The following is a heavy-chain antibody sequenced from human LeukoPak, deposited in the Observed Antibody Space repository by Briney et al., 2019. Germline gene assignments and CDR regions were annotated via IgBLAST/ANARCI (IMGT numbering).Heavy chain of an antibody. D-gene: IGHD6-13*01. Sequence: SETLSLTCTVSGGSINSYYWSWIRQPPGKGLEWIGYIYYSGSTNYSPSLKGRVTISVDTSKNQFSLRLSSVTAPDTAVYYCARGLAAAGTSYFDYWGQGTLVTVSS. CDR2: IYYSGST. CDR3: ARGLAAAGTSYFDY. CDR1: GGSINSYY. J-gene: IGHJ4*02. V-gene: IGHV4-59*01.